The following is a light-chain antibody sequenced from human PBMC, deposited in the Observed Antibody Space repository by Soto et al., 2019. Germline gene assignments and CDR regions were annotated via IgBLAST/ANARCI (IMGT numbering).Light chain of an antibody. J-gene: IGKJ5*01. CDR3: QHYDTSPPIT. V-gene: IGKV3-20*01. Sequence: EIGLKQSPGTLSLSPGERATLSCRASQSVSSSYLAWYQQKPGQAPRLLIYGASSRATGIPDRFSGSGSGTDFTLTISRLEPEDFAVYYCQHYDTSPPITFGQGTRLENK. CDR2: GAS. CDR1: QSVSSSY.